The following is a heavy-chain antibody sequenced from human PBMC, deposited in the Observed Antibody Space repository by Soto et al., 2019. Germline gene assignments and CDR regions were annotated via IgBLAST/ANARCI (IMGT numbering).Heavy chain of an antibody. Sequence: EVQVLESGGGLVQPGGSLRLSCAASGFTFSSYAMSWVRQAPGKGLEWVAAISGSGGSTYYADSVKGRFTISRDNSKNTLYLQMNSLRAEDTAVYYCAKDIDCSGGSCLNFDYWGQGTLVTVSS. CDR2: ISGSGGST. V-gene: IGHV3-23*01. CDR3: AKDIDCSGGSCLNFDY. J-gene: IGHJ4*02. D-gene: IGHD2-15*01. CDR1: GFTFSSYA.